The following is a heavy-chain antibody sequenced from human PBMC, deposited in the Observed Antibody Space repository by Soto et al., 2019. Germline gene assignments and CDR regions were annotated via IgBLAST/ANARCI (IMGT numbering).Heavy chain of an antibody. CDR2: INAGNGNT. V-gene: IGHV1-3*01. D-gene: IGHD6-13*01. CDR1: GYTFTSYA. Sequence: ASVKVSFKASGYTFTSYAMHWVRQAPGQRLEWMGWINAGNGNTKYSQKFQGRVTITRDTSASTAYMELSSLRSEDTAVYYCARVRGSSWYHFDYWGQGTLVTV. CDR3: ARVRGSSWYHFDY. J-gene: IGHJ4*02.